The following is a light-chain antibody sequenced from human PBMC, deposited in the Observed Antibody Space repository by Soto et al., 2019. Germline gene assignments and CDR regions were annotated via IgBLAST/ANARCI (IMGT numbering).Light chain of an antibody. CDR3: SSYTTSSTYV. J-gene: IGLJ1*01. CDR2: DVS. Sequence: QSALTQPASVSGSPGQSITISCTGTSSDVGYYNYVSWYQQHPGKAPKLMIYDVSNRPSGVSYRFSGSKSGNTASLTISGVQAEDEADYYCSSYTTSSTYVFGTGTKLTVL. CDR1: SSDVGYYNY. V-gene: IGLV2-14*01.